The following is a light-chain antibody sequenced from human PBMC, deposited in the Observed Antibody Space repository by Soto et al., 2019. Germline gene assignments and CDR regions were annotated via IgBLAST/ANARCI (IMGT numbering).Light chain of an antibody. Sequence: DIVMTQSTAILCVSPGERVTLSCRSGQGVTTNFAWYQQKPGQAPRLLIHDASTRATGIPARFSGSGSGTEFILTISSVESEDFAIYYCQQHNDWPTFGQGTRLEVK. J-gene: IGKJ5*01. V-gene: IGKV3-15*01. CDR2: DAS. CDR1: QGVTTN. CDR3: QQHNDWPT.